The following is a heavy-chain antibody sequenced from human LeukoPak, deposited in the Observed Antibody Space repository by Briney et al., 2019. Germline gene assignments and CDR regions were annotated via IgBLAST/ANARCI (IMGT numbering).Heavy chain of an antibody. Sequence: SETLSLTCAVYGGSFSDYYWSWIRQPAGKGLEWIGRIYTSGSTNYNPSLKSRVTISVDTSKNQFSLKLSSVTAADTAVYYCARDVWFGAGRTLDYWGQGTLVTVSS. CDR2: IYTSGST. J-gene: IGHJ4*02. CDR1: GGSFSDYY. CDR3: ARDVWFGAGRTLDY. V-gene: IGHV4-4*07. D-gene: IGHD3-10*01.